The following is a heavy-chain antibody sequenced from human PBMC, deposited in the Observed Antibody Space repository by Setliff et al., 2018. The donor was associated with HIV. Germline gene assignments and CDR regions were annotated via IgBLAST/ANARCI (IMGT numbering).Heavy chain of an antibody. D-gene: IGHD3-10*01. CDR2: IYFSERP. Sequence: SETLSLTCSVSGAPIDDASYYWAWIRQPPGKGLEWIGSIYFSERPYYNPSLSSRVTISVDTSKNQVSLNLRSVTAADAGLYFCARHSPIHLTTHAAYNYFDLWGGGALVTVSS. CDR3: ARHSPIHLTTHAAYNYFDL. CDR1: GAPIDDASYY. V-gene: IGHV4-39*01. J-gene: IGHJ2*01.